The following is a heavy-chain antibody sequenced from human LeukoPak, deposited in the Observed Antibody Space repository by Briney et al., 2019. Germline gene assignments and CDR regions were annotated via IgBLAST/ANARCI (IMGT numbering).Heavy chain of an antibody. CDR1: GGSISSYY. D-gene: IGHD2-2*01. CDR3: ARGARYCSSTSCFRYYFDY. V-gene: IGHV4-59*01. Sequence: SETLSLTCTVSGGSISSYYWTWFRQPPGEGLEWIGYIYYSGSTNYNPSLKSRATISLDTSKNHFSLNLSSVTAADTAVYYCARGARYCSSTSCFRYYFDYWGQGTLVTVSS. J-gene: IGHJ4*02. CDR2: IYYSGST.